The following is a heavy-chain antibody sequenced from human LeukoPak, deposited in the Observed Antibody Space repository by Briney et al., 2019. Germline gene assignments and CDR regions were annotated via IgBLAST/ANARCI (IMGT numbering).Heavy chain of an antibody. D-gene: IGHD1/OR15-1a*01. CDR1: GFTFSNAW. Sequence: GGSLRLSCAASGFTFSNAWMSWVRQAPGKGLEWVGRIKSKTDGGTTDYAAPVKGRFTISRDDSKNTLYLQMNSLKTEDTAVYYCTTDVGWNNEANFDYWGQGTLVTVSS. CDR2: IKSKTDGGTT. J-gene: IGHJ4*02. CDR3: TTDVGWNNEANFDY. V-gene: IGHV3-15*01.